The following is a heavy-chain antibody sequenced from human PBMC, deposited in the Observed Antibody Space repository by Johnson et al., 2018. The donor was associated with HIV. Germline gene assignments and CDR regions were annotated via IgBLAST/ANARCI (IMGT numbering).Heavy chain of an antibody. CDR2: IKQDGSDK. V-gene: IGHV3-7*03. CDR1: GFTFDDYG. D-gene: IGHD6-13*01. CDR3: ARDDTGYSSSVDAFDV. J-gene: IGHJ3*01. Sequence: VQLVESGGGVVRPGGSLRLSCAASGFTFDDYGMSWVRQAPGKGLEWVANIKQDGSDKYYVDSMKGRFTISRDNAKNSLYLQMNSLRAEDTAVYYCARDDTGYSSSVDAFDVWGQGTMVTVSS.